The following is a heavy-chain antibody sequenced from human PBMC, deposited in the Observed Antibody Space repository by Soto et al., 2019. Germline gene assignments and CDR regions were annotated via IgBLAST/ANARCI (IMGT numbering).Heavy chain of an antibody. Sequence: SETLSLTCTVSGGSISNSSDYWGWIRQPPGKGLEWIGSIYYSESIYYNRSLKHRDTISIDTTKNQFCLKLTTVTAAEPARYYCARTLAHIFDYWGQGTLVTVSS. J-gene: IGHJ4*02. CDR3: ARTLAHIFDY. CDR1: GGSISNSSDY. CDR2: IYYSESI. V-gene: IGHV4-39*01.